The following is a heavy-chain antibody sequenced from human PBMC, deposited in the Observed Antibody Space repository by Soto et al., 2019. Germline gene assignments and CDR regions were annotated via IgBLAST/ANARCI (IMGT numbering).Heavy chain of an antibody. CDR3: ARGGGVQLARLIDY. V-gene: IGHV3-33*01. D-gene: IGHD1-1*01. CDR2: IWYDGSNK. CDR1: GFTFSSYG. J-gene: IGHJ4*02. Sequence: QVQLVESGGGVVQPGRSLRLSCAASGFTFSSYGMHWVRQAPGKGLEWVAVIWYDGSNKYYADSVKGRFTISRDNSKNTLYLQMNSLRAEDTAVYYCARGGGVQLARLIDYWGQGTLVTVSS.